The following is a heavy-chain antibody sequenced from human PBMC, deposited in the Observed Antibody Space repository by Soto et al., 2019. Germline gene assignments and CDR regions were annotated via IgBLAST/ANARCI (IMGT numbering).Heavy chain of an antibody. Sequence: GGSLRLSCAASGFTFSSYGMHWVRQAPGKGLEWVAVIWYDGSNKYYADSVKGRFTISRDNSKNTLYLQMNSLRAEDTAVYYCARAPYQLPHYYGMDVWGQGTTVTVSS. CDR3: ARAPYQLPHYYGMDV. CDR2: IWYDGSNK. V-gene: IGHV3-33*01. J-gene: IGHJ6*02. D-gene: IGHD2-2*01. CDR1: GFTFSSYG.